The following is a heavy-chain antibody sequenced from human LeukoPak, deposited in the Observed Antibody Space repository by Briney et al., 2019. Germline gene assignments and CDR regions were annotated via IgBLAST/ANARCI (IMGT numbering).Heavy chain of an antibody. V-gene: IGHV4-39*01. CDR1: GGSIASISNY. CDR2: IYYSGNT. CDR3: ARFCTNGVCSFSNVMGV. J-gene: IGHJ6*02. Sequence: SETLSLTCTVSGGSIASISNYWGWVRQPPGKGLEWIGGIYYSGNTYYNPSLKSRVTISVDTSKNQFSLKLSSVTAADTAVYYCARFCTNGVCSFSNVMGVWGQGTTVTVSS. D-gene: IGHD2-8*01.